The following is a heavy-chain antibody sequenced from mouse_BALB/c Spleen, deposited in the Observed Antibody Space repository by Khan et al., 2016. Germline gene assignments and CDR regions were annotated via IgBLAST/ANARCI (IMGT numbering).Heavy chain of an antibody. CDR3: ASYYDYDGGCAY. Sequence: QVQLMESGPGLVAPSQSLSITCTVSGISITGFAVNWVRQPPGKGLEWLGVIWGDGSTDYDSALKSRLSISKDDSQSQVFLNMNSLQTDDTARYYCASYYDYDGGCAYCGHGTLVTGSA. CDR1: GISITGFA. D-gene: IGHD2-4*01. CDR2: IWGDGST. J-gene: IGHJ3*01. V-gene: IGHV2-6-7*01.